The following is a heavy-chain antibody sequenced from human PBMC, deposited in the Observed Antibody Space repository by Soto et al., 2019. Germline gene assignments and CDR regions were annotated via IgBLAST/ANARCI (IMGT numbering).Heavy chain of an antibody. D-gene: IGHD6-13*01. CDR2: IYWDDDK. V-gene: IGHV2-5*02. CDR3: AQQYQQASSSWYMGGVALRLPVSFYL. J-gene: IGHJ2*01. Sequence: SGPTLVNPTQTLTLTCTFSGFSLSTSGVGVGWIRQPPGKALEWLALIYWDDDKRYSPSLKSRLTITKDTSKNQVVLTMTNMDPVDTATYYCAQQYQQASSSWYMGGVALRLPVSFYLWGRGTLVTVSS. CDR1: GFSLSTSGVG.